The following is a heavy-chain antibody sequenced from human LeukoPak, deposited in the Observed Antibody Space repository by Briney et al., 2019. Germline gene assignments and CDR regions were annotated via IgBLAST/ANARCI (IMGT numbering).Heavy chain of an antibody. CDR2: ISYDGTYK. D-gene: IGHD5-24*01. J-gene: IGHJ6*02. Sequence: GRSLRLSCAASGFRFSSHPMHWVRQAPGKGLEWVAVISYDGTYKYYADSVKGRFTISRDNSKNTLYLHMNSLRGDDTSVYYCARNPTEGDGHYYGMDVWGQGTTVTVSS. CDR3: ARNPTEGDGHYYGMDV. CDR1: GFRFSSHP. V-gene: IGHV3-30-3*01.